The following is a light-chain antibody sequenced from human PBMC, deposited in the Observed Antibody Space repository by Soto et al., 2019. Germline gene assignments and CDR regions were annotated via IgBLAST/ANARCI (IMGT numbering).Light chain of an antibody. V-gene: IGLV2-14*01. CDR1: SSDVGDNNY. CDR2: DVT. Sequence: QSALTQPASVSGSPGQSITISCTGTSSDVGDNNYVSWYEQHPGKAPKLMIYDVTHRPSGISNRFSGSKSGNTASLTISGLHAEDEAAYYCSSYTSSSTLYVFGTGTKLTVL. J-gene: IGLJ1*01. CDR3: SSYTSSSTLYV.